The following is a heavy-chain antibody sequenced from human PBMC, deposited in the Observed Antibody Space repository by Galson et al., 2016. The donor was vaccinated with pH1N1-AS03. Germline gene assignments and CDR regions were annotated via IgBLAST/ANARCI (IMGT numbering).Heavy chain of an antibody. D-gene: IGHD3-10*01. CDR3: ASSGF. Sequence: SLRLSCAASGFIFSDYGMSWVRQAPGKGLEGVANIKNDGGEKYYVDSVRGRITISRDNAKKSLYLQMSSLRVEDTAVYYCASSGFWGRGTLVAVSS. V-gene: IGHV3-7*03. J-gene: IGHJ4*02. CDR2: IKNDGGEK. CDR1: GFIFSDYG.